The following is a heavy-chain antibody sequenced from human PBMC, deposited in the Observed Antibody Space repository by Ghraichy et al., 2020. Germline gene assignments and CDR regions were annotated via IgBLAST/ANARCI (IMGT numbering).Heavy chain of an antibody. CDR3: ARVQSTPQYCTNGVCYYYYYYMDV. Sequence: GGSLRLSCAASGFTVSSNYMSWVRQAPGKGLEWVSVIYSGGSTYYADSVKGRFTISRHNSKNTLYLQMNSLRAEDTAVYYCARVQSTPQYCTNGVCYYYYYYMDVWGKGTTVTVSS. V-gene: IGHV3-53*04. CDR1: GFTVSSNY. CDR2: IYSGGST. D-gene: IGHD2-8*01. J-gene: IGHJ6*03.